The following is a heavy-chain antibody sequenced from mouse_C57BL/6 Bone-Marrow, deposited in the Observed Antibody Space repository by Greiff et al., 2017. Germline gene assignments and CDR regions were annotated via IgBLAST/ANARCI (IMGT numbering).Heavy chain of an antibody. CDR1: GYTFTSYW. CDR2: IDPSDSYT. V-gene: IGHV1-69*01. CDR3: ARFHYDYDGYYAMDY. J-gene: IGHJ4*01. D-gene: IGHD2-4*01. Sequence: VQLQQPGAELVMPGASVKLSCKASGYTFTSYWMHWVKQRPGQGLEWIGEIDPSDSYTNYNQKFKGKSTLTVDKSSSTAYMQLSSLTSEDSAVHYCARFHYDYDGYYAMDYWGQGTSVTVSS.